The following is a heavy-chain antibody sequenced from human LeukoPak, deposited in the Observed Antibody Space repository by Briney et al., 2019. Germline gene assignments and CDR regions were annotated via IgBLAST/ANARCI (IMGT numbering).Heavy chain of an antibody. CDR2: IIPIFGTA. CDR3: ARDRTGTTSRRWFDP. CDR1: GGTFSSYA. D-gene: IGHD1-1*01. V-gene: IGHV1-69*05. J-gene: IGHJ5*02. Sequence: SVKVSCKASGGTFSSYAISWVRQAPGQGLEWMGRIIPIFGTAHYAQKFQGRVTITTDESTSTAYMELSSLRSEDTAVYYCARDRTGTTSRRWFDPWGQGTLATVSS.